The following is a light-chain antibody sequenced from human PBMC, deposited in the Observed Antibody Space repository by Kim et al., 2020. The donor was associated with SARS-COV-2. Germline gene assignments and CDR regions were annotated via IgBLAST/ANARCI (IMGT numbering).Light chain of an antibody. Sequence: EIAMPQSPATLSVSPGERATLSCRASQNVNSNLVWYQQKPGQAPRLLIYDASARATGIPDRFSGSGSGTEFTLTIRSLQPEDFAIYYCQQYNNWPRTFGGGTKGDIK. V-gene: IGKV3-15*01. CDR2: DAS. CDR3: QQYNNWPRT. CDR1: QNVNSN. J-gene: IGKJ4*01.